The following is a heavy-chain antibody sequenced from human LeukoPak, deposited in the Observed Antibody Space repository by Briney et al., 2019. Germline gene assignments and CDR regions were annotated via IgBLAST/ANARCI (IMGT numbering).Heavy chain of an antibody. V-gene: IGHV1-2*02. CDR2: INPNSGGT. Sequence: ASVKVSCKASGYTFTGFHIHWVRQAPGQRLEWMGLINPNSGGTNYAQKFQGRVTMTRDTSISTAYMELIRLRSDDTAVYYCAKEGTGIDYWGQGTLVTVSS. J-gene: IGHJ4*02. CDR3: AKEGTGIDY. D-gene: IGHD3/OR15-3a*01. CDR1: GYTFTGFH.